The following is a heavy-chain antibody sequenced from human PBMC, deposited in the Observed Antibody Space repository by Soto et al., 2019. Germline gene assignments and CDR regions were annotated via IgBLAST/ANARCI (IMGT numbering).Heavy chain of an antibody. Sequence: QVQVQQWGAGLLKFSETLSLTCAVNGGSFSGWHWNWIRQPPGKGLEWIGEASHNGGTNYNPSLESRVTISVDRSRNQLSLKLTSVSAADTAVYYCARSRNLDVWGPGTTVIVSS. V-gene: IGHV4-34*01. J-gene: IGHJ6*02. CDR2: ASHNGGT. CDR1: GGSFSGWH. CDR3: ARSRNLDV. D-gene: IGHD1-1*01.